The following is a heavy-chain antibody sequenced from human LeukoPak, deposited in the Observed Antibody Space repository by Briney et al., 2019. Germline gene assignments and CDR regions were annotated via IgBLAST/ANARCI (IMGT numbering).Heavy chain of an antibody. CDR3: TREGGRNLGEYWFDP. D-gene: IGHD3-16*01. J-gene: IGHJ5*02. CDR2: INPNSGGT. Sequence: ASVKVSCKASGFTFTGYGIHWVRQAPAQGLEWMGKINPNSGGTEYTHNFHGRLSTTRDTSISTVYMELARLTSDDTAVYYCTREGGRNLGEYWFDPWGQGTLVSVSS. V-gene: IGHV1-2*02. CDR1: GFTFTGYG.